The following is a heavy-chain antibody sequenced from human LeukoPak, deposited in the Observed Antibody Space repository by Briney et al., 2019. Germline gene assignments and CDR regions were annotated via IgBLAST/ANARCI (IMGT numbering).Heavy chain of an antibody. CDR3: ARGANRGFEDY. CDR1: GGTFSSYA. J-gene: IGHJ4*02. CDR2: IIPILGIA. V-gene: IGHV1-69*04. Sequence: ASVKVSCKASGGTFSSYAISWVRQAPGQGLEWMGRIIPILGIANYAQKFQGRVTITADKSTSTAYMELSSLRSEDTAVYYCARGANRGFEDYWGQGTLVTVSS. D-gene: IGHD7-27*01.